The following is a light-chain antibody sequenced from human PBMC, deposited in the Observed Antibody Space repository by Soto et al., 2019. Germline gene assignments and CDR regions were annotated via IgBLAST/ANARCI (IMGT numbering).Light chain of an antibody. CDR2: EVS. CDR3: SSYVGTNSLV. CDR1: SNDVGGYDY. Sequence: QSALTQPPSASGSPGQSVTISCTGTSNDVGGYDYVSWYQQHPGKAPKLMIYEVSKRPSGVPDRFSGSKSGNTASLTVSGLQTEDEADYYCSSYVGTNSLVFGGGTMVTVL. J-gene: IGLJ2*01. V-gene: IGLV2-8*01.